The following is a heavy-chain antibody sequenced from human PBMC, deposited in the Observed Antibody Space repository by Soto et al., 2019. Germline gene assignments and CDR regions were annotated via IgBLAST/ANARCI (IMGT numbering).Heavy chain of an antibody. D-gene: IGHD2-8*02. J-gene: IGHJ5*02. CDR2: IYPGDSDT. CDR1: GYAFSSYW. Sequence: GESLKISCQGSGYAFSSYWIAWVRQMPGKGLEWMGIIYPGDSDTRYSPSFQGQVTISVDKSITTAYLQWSSLKASDTAMYYCARGYCTATICDPWFDPWGQGTLVAVSS. CDR3: ARGYCTATICDPWFDP. V-gene: IGHV5-51*01.